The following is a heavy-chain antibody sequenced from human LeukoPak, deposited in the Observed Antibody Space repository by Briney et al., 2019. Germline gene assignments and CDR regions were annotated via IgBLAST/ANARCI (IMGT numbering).Heavy chain of an antibody. CDR1: GYTFTSYG. CDR3: ARGVLRFLEWPKNWFDP. Sequence: GASVKVSCKASGYTFTSYGIRWVRQAPGQGLAWMGWISAYNGNTNYAQKLQGRVTMPTDTSTSTAYMELRSLRSDDTAVYYCARGVLRFLEWPKNWFDPWGQGTLVTVSS. D-gene: IGHD3-3*01. CDR2: ISAYNGNT. V-gene: IGHV1-18*01. J-gene: IGHJ5*02.